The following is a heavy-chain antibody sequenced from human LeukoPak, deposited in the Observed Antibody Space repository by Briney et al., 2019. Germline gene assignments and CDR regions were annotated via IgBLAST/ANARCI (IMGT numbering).Heavy chain of an antibody. CDR2: ISGSGGST. J-gene: IGHJ4*02. CDR1: GFTFSSYA. D-gene: IGHD6-13*01. CDR3: AKGTRSGAAGRFDY. V-gene: IGHV3-23*01. Sequence: GGSLRLPCAASGFTFSSYAMSWVRQAPGKGLEWVSAISGSGGSTYYADSVRGRFTMSRDNSKNTVYMQMNSLRAEDTAVYYCAKGTRSGAAGRFDYWGQGTLVTVSS.